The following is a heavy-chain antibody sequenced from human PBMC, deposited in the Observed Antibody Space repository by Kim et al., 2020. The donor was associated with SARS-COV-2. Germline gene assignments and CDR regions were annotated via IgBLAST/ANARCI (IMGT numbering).Heavy chain of an antibody. CDR3: AKDFNPSYFDTSGASVDY. J-gene: IGHJ4*02. V-gene: IGHV3-43*02. D-gene: IGHD3-22*01. CDR1: GFIFDDYA. CDR2: ITGDGGST. Sequence: VGSLRLSCAASGFIFDDYAMHWVRQTPGKGLEWVSFITGDGGSTFYADSVKGRFTISRDNTNNSLYLQMNSLRTEDTAFYYCAKDFNPSYFDTSGASVDYWGQGTLVTVSS.